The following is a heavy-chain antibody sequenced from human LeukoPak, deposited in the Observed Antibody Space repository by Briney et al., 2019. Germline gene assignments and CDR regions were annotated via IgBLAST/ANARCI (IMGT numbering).Heavy chain of an antibody. V-gene: IGHV3-7*01. CDR2: IKQDGSEK. CDR1: GLTFSSYW. CDR3: ARDLALMYYDSSGYLPG. J-gene: IGHJ4*02. D-gene: IGHD3-22*01. Sequence: GGSPRLSCAASGLTFSSYWMSWVRQAPGKGLEWVANIKQDGSEKYYVDSVKGRFTISRDNAKNSLYLQMNSLRAEDTAVYYCARDLALMYYDSSGYLPGWGQGTLVTVSS.